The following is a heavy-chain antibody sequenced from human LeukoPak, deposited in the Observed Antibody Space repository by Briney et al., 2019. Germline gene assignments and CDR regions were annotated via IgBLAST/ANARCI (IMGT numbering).Heavy chain of an antibody. J-gene: IGHJ4*02. Sequence: GGSLRLSCAASGFTFSSYAMSWVRQAPGKGLEWVSAISGSGGSTYYADSVKGRFAISRDNSKNTLYLQMSSLRAEDTAVYYCAKLPYCSSTSRIDYWGQGTLVTVSS. CDR2: ISGSGGST. D-gene: IGHD2-2*01. V-gene: IGHV3-23*01. CDR1: GFTFSSYA. CDR3: AKLPYCSSTSRIDY.